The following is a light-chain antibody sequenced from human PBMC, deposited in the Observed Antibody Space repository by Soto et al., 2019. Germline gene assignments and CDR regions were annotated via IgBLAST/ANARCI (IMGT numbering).Light chain of an antibody. CDR3: QQHDNSRDYT. J-gene: IGKJ2*01. Sequence: EIVLTQSPGTLSLSPGERASLSCRASQSISRNYLAWYQQRPGQAPRLLIYGASSRATGIPDRFSGSGSGTDFTLTISRLEPEDFAVYYCQQHDNSRDYTFGQGTKLEIK. CDR2: GAS. CDR1: QSISRNY. V-gene: IGKV3-20*01.